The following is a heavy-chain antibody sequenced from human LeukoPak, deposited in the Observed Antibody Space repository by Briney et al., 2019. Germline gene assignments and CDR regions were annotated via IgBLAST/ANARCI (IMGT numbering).Heavy chain of an antibody. CDR1: GFTFSSYW. Sequence: PGGSLRLSCAASGFTFSSYWMTWVRQPPGKGLEWVANIKHNGDELNYVDSVEDRFTISRDNAKNSLYLHMTGLRAEDTAVYYCARELRTFDSWGQGTLVTVSS. D-gene: IGHD3-16*01. CDR2: IKHNGDEL. J-gene: IGHJ4*02. CDR3: ARELRTFDS. V-gene: IGHV3-7*04.